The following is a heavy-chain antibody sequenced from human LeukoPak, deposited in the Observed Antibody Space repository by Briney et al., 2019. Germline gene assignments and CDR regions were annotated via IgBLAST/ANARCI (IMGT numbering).Heavy chain of an antibody. CDR3: AKWLGDIVVVPAAGIDY. CDR1: GFTFSSYA. J-gene: IGHJ4*02. V-gene: IGHV3-23*01. Sequence: GGSLRLSCAAPGFTFSSYAMRWVRQAPGKGLEGVSAISGSGGSTYYADSVKGRFTISRDNSKNTLYLQMNSLRAEDTAVYYCAKWLGDIVVVPAAGIDYWGQGTLVTVSS. D-gene: IGHD2-2*01. CDR2: ISGSGGST.